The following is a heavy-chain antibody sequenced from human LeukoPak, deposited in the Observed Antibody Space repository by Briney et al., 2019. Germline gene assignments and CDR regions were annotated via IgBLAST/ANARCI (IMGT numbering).Heavy chain of an antibody. D-gene: IGHD3-10*01. V-gene: IGHV3-23*01. CDR1: GFSFSSYA. Sequence: PGGSLRLSCTDSGFSFSSYAMSWVRQAPGKGLEWVSAISGSGGSTYYADSVKGRFTISRDNSKNTLYLQMNSLRAEDTAVYYCAKESGSNYYDSYMDVWGKGTTVTVSS. CDR3: AKESGSNYYDSYMDV. J-gene: IGHJ6*03. CDR2: ISGSGGST.